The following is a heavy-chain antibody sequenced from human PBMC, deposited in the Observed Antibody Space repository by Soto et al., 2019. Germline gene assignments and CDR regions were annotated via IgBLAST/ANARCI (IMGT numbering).Heavy chain of an antibody. CDR3: ATPPKISSTSMPYYYYYYGMDV. CDR2: INAGNGNT. CDR1: GYTFTSYA. D-gene: IGHD1-26*01. J-gene: IGHJ6*02. Sequence: VKLSCKASGYTFTSYAMHWVRQAPGQRLEWMGWINAGNGNTKYSQKFQGRVTITRDTSASTAYMELSSLRSEDTAVYYCATPPKISSTSMPYYYYYYGMDVWGQGTTVTVT. V-gene: IGHV1-3*01.